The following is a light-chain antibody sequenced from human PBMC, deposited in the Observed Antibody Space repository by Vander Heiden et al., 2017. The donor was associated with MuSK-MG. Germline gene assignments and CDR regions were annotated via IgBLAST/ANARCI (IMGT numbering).Light chain of an antibody. CDR3: CSYAGSFHVV. V-gene: IGLV2-11*01. Sequence: QSALTQPRSVSGSPGQSVTISCTGTSSDVGGYNYVSWYQQHPGKAPKLMIDDVSKRPSGVPERFSGSKSGNTASLTISGLQAEDEADYYCCSYAGSFHVVFGGGTKLTVL. CDR2: DVS. CDR1: SSDVGGYNY. J-gene: IGLJ2*01.